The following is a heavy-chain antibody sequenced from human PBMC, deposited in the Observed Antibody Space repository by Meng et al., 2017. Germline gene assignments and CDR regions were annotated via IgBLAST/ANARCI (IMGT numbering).Heavy chain of an antibody. CDR1: AGTFGSYY. CDR2: IIPICGAA. D-gene: IGHD3-22*01. J-gene: IGHJ4*02. CDR3: ARAGGSSDYYAFDY. V-gene: IGHV1-69*06. Sequence: VQLVQSGAGVKKPGAWVKVSCQASAGTFGSYYMPWVRQAPGQGLEWMGGIIPICGAANYAQKFQGRVTMTADTSTSTAYMELSSLRSEDTAVYYCARAGGSSDYYAFDYWGRGTLVTVSS.